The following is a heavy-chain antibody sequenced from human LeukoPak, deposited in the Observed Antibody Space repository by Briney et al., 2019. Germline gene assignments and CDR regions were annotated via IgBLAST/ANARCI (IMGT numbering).Heavy chain of an antibody. CDR3: ARGGSSSPGGEFDY. Sequence: ASVKVSCKASGGTFSSYAISWVRQAPGQGLEWMGGIIPTFGTANYAQKFQGRVTITADKSTSTAYMELSSLRSEDTAVYYCARGGSSSPGGEFDYWGQGTLVTVSS. CDR2: IIPTFGTA. J-gene: IGHJ4*02. CDR1: GGTFSSYA. D-gene: IGHD6-13*01. V-gene: IGHV1-69*06.